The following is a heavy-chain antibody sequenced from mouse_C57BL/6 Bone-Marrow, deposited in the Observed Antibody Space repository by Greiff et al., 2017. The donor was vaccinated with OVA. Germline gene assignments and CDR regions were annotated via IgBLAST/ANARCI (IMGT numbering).Heavy chain of an antibody. CDR3: TRMTTVVATKGY. Sequence: EVKLMESGAELVRPGASVKLSCTASGFNIKDYYMHWVKQRPEQGLGWIGRIDPEDGDTEYAPKFQGKATMTADTSSNTAYLQLSSLTSEDTAVYYCTRMTTVVATKGYWGQGTTLTVSS. J-gene: IGHJ2*01. D-gene: IGHD1-1*01. CDR1: GFNIKDYY. CDR2: IDPEDGDT. V-gene: IGHV14-1*01.